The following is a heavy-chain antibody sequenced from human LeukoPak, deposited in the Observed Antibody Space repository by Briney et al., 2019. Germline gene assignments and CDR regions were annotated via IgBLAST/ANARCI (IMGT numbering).Heavy chain of an antibody. J-gene: IGHJ4*02. CDR3: AKGRRFLEWF. CDR2: MNPNSGNT. D-gene: IGHD3-3*01. CDR1: GYTFTIYD. V-gene: IGHV1-8*01. Sequence: ASVTVSCTASGYTFTIYDINWVRQATGQGLEWMGWMNPNSGNTGYAQKFQGRVTMTRNTSISTAYMELSSLRSEDTAVYYCAKGRRFLEWFWGQGTLVTVSS.